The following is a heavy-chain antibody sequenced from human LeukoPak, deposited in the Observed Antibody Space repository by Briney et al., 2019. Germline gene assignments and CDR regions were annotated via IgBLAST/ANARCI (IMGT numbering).Heavy chain of an antibody. J-gene: IGHJ4*02. CDR3: AKGTRAYDTLYYFDY. CDR2: ISGSGGST. CDR1: GFTFSSYA. D-gene: IGHD3-9*01. V-gene: IGHV3-23*01. Sequence: GGSLRLSCAASGFTFSSYAMSWVRQAPGKGLEWVSAISGSGGSTYYADSVEGRFTISRDNSKNTLYLQMNSLRAEDTAVYYCAKGTRAYDTLYYFDYWGQGTLVTVSS.